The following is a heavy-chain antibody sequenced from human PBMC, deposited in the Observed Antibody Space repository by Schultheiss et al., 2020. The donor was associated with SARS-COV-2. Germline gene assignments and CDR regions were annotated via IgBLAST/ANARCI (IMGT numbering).Heavy chain of an antibody. CDR3: AGAPAWTTVAHYGVDV. Sequence: GGSLRLSCAASGFTFSTYGMNWVRQAPGKGLDWVASISGTSSPIYYADSVKGRFIISRDNAKNSLYLQINSLRAEDTAVYYCAGAPAWTTVAHYGVDVWGQGTTVTVSS. V-gene: IGHV3-21*01. CDR2: ISGTSSPI. D-gene: IGHD4-23*01. CDR1: GFTFSTYG. J-gene: IGHJ6*02.